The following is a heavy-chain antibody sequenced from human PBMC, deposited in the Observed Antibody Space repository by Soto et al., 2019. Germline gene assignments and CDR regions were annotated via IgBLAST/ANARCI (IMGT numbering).Heavy chain of an antibody. V-gene: IGHV3-48*01. Sequence: PGGSLRLSCAASGFTFSSYSMNWVRQAPGKGLEWVSYISSSSSTIYYADSVKGRFTISRDNAKNSLYLQMNSLRAEDTAVYYCARDVRLELLWEWGQGTLVTVSS. CDR2: ISSSSSTI. D-gene: IGHD1-7*01. CDR1: GFTFSSYS. J-gene: IGHJ4*02. CDR3: ARDVRLELLWE.